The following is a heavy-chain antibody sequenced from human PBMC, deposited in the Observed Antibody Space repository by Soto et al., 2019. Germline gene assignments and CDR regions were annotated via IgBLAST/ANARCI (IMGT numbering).Heavy chain of an antibody. D-gene: IGHD2-15*01. V-gene: IGHV4-59*08. CDR3: ARLGGDCSGGSCYSSTTGYFDL. CDR2: IYYSGST. J-gene: IGHJ2*01. Sequence: SETLSLTCTVSGGSISSYYWSWIRQPPGKGLEWIGYIYYSGSTNYNPSLKSRVTISVDTSKNQFSLKLSSVTAADTAVYYCARLGGDCSGGSCYSSTTGYFDLWGRGTLVTVSS. CDR1: GGSISSYY.